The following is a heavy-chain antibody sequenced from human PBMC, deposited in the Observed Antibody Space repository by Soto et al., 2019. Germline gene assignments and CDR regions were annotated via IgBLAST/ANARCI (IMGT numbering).Heavy chain of an antibody. CDR3: AKDDYGYWFDP. D-gene: IGHD4-17*01. CDR2: LSDTGDRT. Sequence: EVQLLESGGGLVQPGGSPRLSCAASGFTFRNYAMSWVRQAPGKGLEWVSALSDTGDRTYYADSVKGRFTISRDNFKSTLYLQMNSLRAEDTVVYYCAKDDYGYWFDPWGQGTLVIVSS. J-gene: IGHJ5*02. V-gene: IGHV3-23*01. CDR1: GFTFRNYA.